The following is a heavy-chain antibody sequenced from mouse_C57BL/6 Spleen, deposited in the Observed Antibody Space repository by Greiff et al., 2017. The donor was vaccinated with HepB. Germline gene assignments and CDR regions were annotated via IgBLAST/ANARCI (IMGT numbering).Heavy chain of an antibody. J-gene: IGHJ3*01. CDR1: GFSLTSYG. Sequence: QVQLQQSGPGLVQPSQSLSITCTVSGFSLTSYGVHWVRQSPGKGLEWLGVIWSGGSTDYNAAFISRLSISKDNSKSQVFSKMNSLQADDTAIYYWASRDGYDGFAYWGRGTLVTVSA. V-gene: IGHV2-2*01. CDR2: IWSGGST. CDR3: ASRDGYDGFAY. D-gene: IGHD2-2*01.